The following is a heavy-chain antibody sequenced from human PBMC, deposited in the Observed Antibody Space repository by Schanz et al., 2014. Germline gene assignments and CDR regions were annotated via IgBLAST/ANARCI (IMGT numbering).Heavy chain of an antibody. Sequence: VQLEQSGAEVKKPGSSVKVSCKASGGTFSSFGINWVRQAPGQGLEWMGRIIPSLGLAKYEQKFQDKVTITADTSTTTASMELSSLRSEDTAVYYCARGPSQGYSYGHNIGAYYYGMDVWGQGTTVTDSS. J-gene: IGHJ6*02. CDR2: IIPSLGLA. CDR3: ARGPSQGYSYGHNIGAYYYGMDV. D-gene: IGHD5-18*01. CDR1: GGTFSSFG. V-gene: IGHV1-69*04.